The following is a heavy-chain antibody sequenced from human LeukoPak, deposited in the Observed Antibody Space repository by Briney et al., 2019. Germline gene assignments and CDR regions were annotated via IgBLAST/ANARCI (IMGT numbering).Heavy chain of an antibody. J-gene: IGHJ4*02. V-gene: IGHV3-23*01. CDR1: GFTFSSYA. CDR3: AKSDYYDSSGSNY. D-gene: IGHD3-22*01. CDR2: ISGSGGST. Sequence: GSLRLSCAASGFTFSSYAMSWVRQAPGKGLEWVSAISGSGGSTYYADSVKGRLTISRDNSKNTLYLQMNSLRAEDTAVYYCAKSDYYDSSGSNYWGQGTLVTVSS.